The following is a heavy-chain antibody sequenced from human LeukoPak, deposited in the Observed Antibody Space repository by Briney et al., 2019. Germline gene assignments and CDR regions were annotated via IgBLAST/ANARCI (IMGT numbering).Heavy chain of an antibody. V-gene: IGHV3-53*04. J-gene: IGHJ4*02. CDR3: ARGSYGSGSYYPDY. Sequence: GGSLRLSCAASGFTVSSNYMSWVRQAPGKGLEWVSVIYSGGSTYYADSVKGRFTISRHNSKNTLYLQMNSLRAEDTAVYYCARGSYGSGSYYPDYWGQGTLVTVSP. D-gene: IGHD3-10*01. CDR2: IYSGGST. CDR1: GFTVSSNY.